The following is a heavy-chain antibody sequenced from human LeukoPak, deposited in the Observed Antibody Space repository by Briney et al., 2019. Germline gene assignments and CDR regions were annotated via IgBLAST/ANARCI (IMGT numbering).Heavy chain of an antibody. J-gene: IGHJ4*02. D-gene: IGHD5-12*01. V-gene: IGHV4-59*01. CDR2: XYYXVXT. CDR3: ARGFDSKSTYFDY. Sequence: PSETLSLTCTVSGGXXTXXYWXWXXXXPGXXXXXXXXXYYXVXTNXXSSLKSRVTISLDTSKNQFSLRLTSVSAADTAVYYCARGFDSKSTYFDYWGQGTLLTVSS. CDR1: GGXXTXXY.